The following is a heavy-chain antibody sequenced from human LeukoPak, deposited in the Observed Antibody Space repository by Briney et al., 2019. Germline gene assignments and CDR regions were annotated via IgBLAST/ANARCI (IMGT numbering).Heavy chain of an antibody. CDR1: GGSISSYY. CDR3: ARARLDSSGRFDS. D-gene: IGHD3-22*01. Sequence: SETLSLTCTVSGGSISSYYWSWIRQPPGKGLEWIGYIYYGGSADYNPSLKSRVTISKDTSKTQFSLRLSSVTSADTAVYYCARARLDSSGRFDSWGQGTLVTVSS. CDR2: IYYGGSA. J-gene: IGHJ4*02. V-gene: IGHV4-59*01.